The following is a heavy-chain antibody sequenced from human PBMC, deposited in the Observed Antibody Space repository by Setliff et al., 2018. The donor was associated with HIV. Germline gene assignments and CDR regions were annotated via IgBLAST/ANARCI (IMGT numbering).Heavy chain of an antibody. Sequence: SETLSLTCAVYGGSFSGYFWTWIRQPPQKRLEWIGEINHSGSTNYNPSLKSRLTISVDTSKNQFSLKLSSVTAADTAVYYCASEPIVVVPAAICAQIYYMDVWGKGTTVTVS. J-gene: IGHJ6*03. CDR3: ASEPIVVVPAAICAQIYYMDV. CDR2: INHSGST. V-gene: IGHV4-34*01. D-gene: IGHD2-2*02. CDR1: GGSFSGYF.